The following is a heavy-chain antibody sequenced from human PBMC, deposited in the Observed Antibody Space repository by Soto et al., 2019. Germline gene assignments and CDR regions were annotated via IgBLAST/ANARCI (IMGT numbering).Heavy chain of an antibody. CDR1: GNTFTNFG. CDR2: ISAYTDDP. J-gene: IGHJ5*02. Sequence: VKVSCKASGNTFTNFGVTWVRQAPGQGLEWMGWISAYTDDPNYAQKFQGRVTMTIDTSTSTAYLDLRSLTSDDTAVYYCARVIPGAEAWFDPWGQGTLVTVSS. V-gene: IGHV1-18*01. CDR3: ARVIPGAEAWFDP. D-gene: IGHD2-2*01.